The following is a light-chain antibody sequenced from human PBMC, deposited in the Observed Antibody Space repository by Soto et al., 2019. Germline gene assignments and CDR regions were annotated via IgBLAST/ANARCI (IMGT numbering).Light chain of an antibody. J-gene: IGKJ3*01. CDR1: QGISNW. V-gene: IGKV1D-12*01. Sequence: DIQMTQSPSSVSASVGDRVSITCRASQGISNWLAWYQQKPGRAPKLLIYAASSLQSGVSSRFRASGSGTDFTLTISSLQPEDLPTYYCQQGNSFPFTLGPGTKVDIK. CDR3: QQGNSFPFT. CDR2: AAS.